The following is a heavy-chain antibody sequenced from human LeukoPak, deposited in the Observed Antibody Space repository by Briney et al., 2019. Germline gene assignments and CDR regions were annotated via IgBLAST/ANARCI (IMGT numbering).Heavy chain of an antibody. CDR3: ARLSGGYEGALDY. CDR2: IKQDGSEK. Sequence: PGGSLRLSCAASGFTFSSYWMSWVRQAPGKGLEWVANIKQDGSEKYYVDSVKGRFTISRDNAKNSLYLQMNSLRAEDTAVYYCARLSGGYEGALDYWGQGTLVTVSS. D-gene: IGHD1-26*01. J-gene: IGHJ4*02. CDR1: GFTFSSYW. V-gene: IGHV3-7*04.